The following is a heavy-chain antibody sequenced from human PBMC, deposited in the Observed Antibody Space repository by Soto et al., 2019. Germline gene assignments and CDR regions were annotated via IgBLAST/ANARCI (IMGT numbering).Heavy chain of an antibody. Sequence: QVQLVESGGGVVQPGRSLRLSCAASGFTFSSYGMHWVRQAPGKGLEWVAVIWYDGSNKYYADSVKGRFTISRDNSKNTLYLQMNSLRAEDTAVYYCARGLAAAGDYWFDPWGQGTLVTVSS. J-gene: IGHJ5*02. CDR3: ARGLAAAGDYWFDP. V-gene: IGHV3-33*01. CDR1: GFTFSSYG. D-gene: IGHD6-13*01. CDR2: IWYDGSNK.